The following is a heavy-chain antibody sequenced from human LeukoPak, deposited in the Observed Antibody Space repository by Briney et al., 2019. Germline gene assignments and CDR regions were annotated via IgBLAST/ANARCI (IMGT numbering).Heavy chain of an antibody. D-gene: IGHD6-19*01. CDR1: GSTFGSYR. CDR3: ARDLRYSSGWYGSFGY. Sequence: NPGGSLRLSCAASGSTFGSYRMNGVRQAPGKGLEWVSSISISRSYIYSAASVKGRFNISRENAKNPLYLQMNSLRAEDTAVYYCARDLRYSSGWYGSFGYWGQGTLVTVSS. J-gene: IGHJ4*02. CDR2: ISISRSYI. V-gene: IGHV3-21*01.